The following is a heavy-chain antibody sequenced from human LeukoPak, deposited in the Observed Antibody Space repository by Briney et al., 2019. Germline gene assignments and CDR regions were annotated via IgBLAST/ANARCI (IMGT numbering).Heavy chain of an antibody. CDR2: ISGSGGST. V-gene: IGHV3-23*01. CDR1: GFTFSSYA. J-gene: IGHJ6*03. D-gene: IGHD6-13*01. CDR3: AKAGNSYSSSWQKADYYYYYYMDV. Sequence: PGGSLRLSCAASGFTFSSYAMSWVRQAPGKGLEWVSAISGSGGSTYYADSVKGRFTISRDNSKNTLYLQMNSLRAEDTAVYYCAKAGNSYSSSWQKADYYYYYYMDVWGKGTTVTVSS.